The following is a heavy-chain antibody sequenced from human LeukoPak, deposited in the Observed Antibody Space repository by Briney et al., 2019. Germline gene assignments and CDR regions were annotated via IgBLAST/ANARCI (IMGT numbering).Heavy chain of an antibody. CDR2: IGTAADP. D-gene: IGHD1-26*01. V-gene: IGHV3-13*05. Sequence: GGSLRLSCAASGFTFSNYDIHWVRQATGKGLEWVSGIGTAADPYYTGSVKGRFTISRENAKNSLYLQMNSLRAGDTAVYYSARGSAIVGATGYYNGMDVWGQGTTVTVSS. J-gene: IGHJ6*02. CDR1: GFTFSNYD. CDR3: ARGSAIVGATGYYNGMDV.